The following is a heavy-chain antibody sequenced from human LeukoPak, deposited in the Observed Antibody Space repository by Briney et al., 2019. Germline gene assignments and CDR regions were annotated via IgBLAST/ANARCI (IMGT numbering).Heavy chain of an antibody. Sequence: GASVKVSCKASGYTFTSYGISWVRQAPGQGLEWMGWISAYNGNTNYAQKLQSRVTMTTDTSTSTAYMEMRSLRSDDTAVYYCARDHNWNDVGYFDLWGQGTLVTVSS. D-gene: IGHD1-20*01. CDR2: ISAYNGNT. CDR1: GYTFTSYG. V-gene: IGHV1-18*01. J-gene: IGHJ5*02. CDR3: ARDHNWNDVGYFDL.